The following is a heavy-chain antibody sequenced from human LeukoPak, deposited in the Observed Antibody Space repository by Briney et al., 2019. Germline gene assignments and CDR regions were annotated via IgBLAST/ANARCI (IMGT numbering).Heavy chain of an antibody. Sequence: GGSLRLSCEASGFIFSSYAMTWVRQAPGKGLEWVSSISRSGGDTYYAGSVKGRFTISRDNSKNTLYLQMNSLRAEDTAVYYCAKDLWFGELPEPFDYWGQGTLVTVSS. J-gene: IGHJ4*02. CDR1: GFIFSSYA. CDR2: ISRSGGDT. CDR3: AKDLWFGELPEPFDY. D-gene: IGHD3-10*01. V-gene: IGHV3-23*01.